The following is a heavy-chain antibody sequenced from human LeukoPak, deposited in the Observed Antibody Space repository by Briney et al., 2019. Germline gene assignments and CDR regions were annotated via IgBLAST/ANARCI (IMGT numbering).Heavy chain of an antibody. Sequence: GGSLRLSCAASGFTFSSYVMSWVRRAPGKGLEWVSGISGSGGTTYYADSVKGRSTISRDNSKNTLYLQMNSLRAEDTAVYYCAKGFHGSGNGYYFDYWGQGTLVTVSS. CDR3: AKGFHGSGNGYYFDY. CDR2: ISGSGGTT. CDR1: GFTFSSYV. D-gene: IGHD3-10*01. J-gene: IGHJ4*02. V-gene: IGHV3-23*01.